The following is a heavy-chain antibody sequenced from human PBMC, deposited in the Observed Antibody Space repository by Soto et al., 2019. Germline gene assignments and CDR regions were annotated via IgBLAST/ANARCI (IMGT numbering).Heavy chain of an antibody. CDR3: ARGPPGYDFWSGYLPSYSPNWFDP. J-gene: IGHJ5*02. V-gene: IGHV4-59*01. CDR2: IYYSGST. D-gene: IGHD3-3*01. Sequence: QVQLQESGPGLVKPSETLSLTCTVSGGSISSYYWSWIRQPPGKGLEWIGYIYYSGSTNYNPSLKSRVTISVDTSKNQFSLKLSSVTAADTAVYYCARGPPGYDFWSGYLPSYSPNWFDPWGQGTLVTVSS. CDR1: GGSISSYY.